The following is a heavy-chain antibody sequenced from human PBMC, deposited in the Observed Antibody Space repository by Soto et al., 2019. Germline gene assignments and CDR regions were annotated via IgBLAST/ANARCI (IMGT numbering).Heavy chain of an antibody. V-gene: IGHV1-2*02. Sequence: QVQLVQSGAEVKKPGASVKVSCKASGYTFTGYYMHWVRQAPGQGLEWMGWINPNSGGTNYAQKFQGRVTMTRDTSISTAYMELSRLRSDDTAVYYCARDSIALDYSSGWYLGDYWGQGTLVTVSS. CDR1: GYTFTGYY. CDR3: ARDSIALDYSSGWYLGDY. D-gene: IGHD6-19*01. J-gene: IGHJ4*02. CDR2: INPNSGGT.